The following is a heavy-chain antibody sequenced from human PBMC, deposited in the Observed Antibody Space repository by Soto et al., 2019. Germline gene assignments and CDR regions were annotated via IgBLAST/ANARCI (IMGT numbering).Heavy chain of an antibody. J-gene: IGHJ4*02. CDR2: INQDGSEK. Sequence: GGSLRLSCAASGFAFNTYWITFCRLAPGKGLEVVANINQDGSEKDYVDSVKGRFTISRDNAKNSLYLQMNSLRAEDTAVYYCARHAYYAFDSWGQGTLVTVSS. V-gene: IGHV3-7*03. CDR3: ARHAYYAFDS. CDR1: GFAFNTYW. D-gene: IGHD3-16*01.